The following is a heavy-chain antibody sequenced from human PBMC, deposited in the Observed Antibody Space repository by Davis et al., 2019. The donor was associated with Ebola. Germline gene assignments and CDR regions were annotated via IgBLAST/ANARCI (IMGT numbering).Heavy chain of an antibody. J-gene: IGHJ5*02. CDR3: ARGAVAGSWFDP. V-gene: IGHV1-69*13. CDR1: GGTFSSCA. D-gene: IGHD6-19*01. Sequence: AASVKVSCKASGGTFSSCAITWVRQAPGQGLEWMGGIIPIFGTAKYAQKFQGRVTITADESTSTAYMELSTLRSEDTAVYYCARGAVAGSWFDPWGQGTLVTVSS. CDR2: IIPIFGTA.